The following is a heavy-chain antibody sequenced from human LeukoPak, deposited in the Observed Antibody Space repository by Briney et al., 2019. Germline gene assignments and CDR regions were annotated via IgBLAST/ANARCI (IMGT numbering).Heavy chain of an antibody. CDR3: ARHGSAYSFDY. CDR2: IDYSEST. CDR1: GVSISTYY. V-gene: IGHV4-59*08. J-gene: IGHJ4*02. D-gene: IGHD6-25*01. Sequence: PSETLSLTCTVSGVSISTYYWSWIRQPPGKGLEWIGYIDYSESTKNPSLKGRVSISVDTSKNQFSLKLSSVTAADTAVYLCARHGSAYSFDYWGQGTLVTVSS.